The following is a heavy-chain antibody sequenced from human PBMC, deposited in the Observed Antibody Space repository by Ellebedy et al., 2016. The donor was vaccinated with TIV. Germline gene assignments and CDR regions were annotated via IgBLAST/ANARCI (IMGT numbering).Heavy chain of an antibody. J-gene: IGHJ5*02. CDR3: ARGAMALS. Sequence: AASVKVSCKASGYSFTSHGISWVRQAPGQGLQWMGWVTAYNRDTYYAQNFQGRVTFPTDKSSSTAYMELRSLRSDDTGVYYCARGAMALSWGQGTLVTVAS. CDR2: VTAYNRDT. CDR1: GYSFTSHG. D-gene: IGHD5-24*01. V-gene: IGHV1-18*01.